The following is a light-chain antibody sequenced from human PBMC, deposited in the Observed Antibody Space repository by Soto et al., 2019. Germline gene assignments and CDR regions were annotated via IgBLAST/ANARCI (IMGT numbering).Light chain of an antibody. Sequence: GSPGQRVTISCSGSSSNLGKNLVYWYQQLPGTAPKLLIYNNDQRPSGVPDRFSGSKSGTSASLAISGLRSEDEADYYCAAWDDRPSGRVFGGGTQLTVL. CDR1: SSNLGKNL. J-gene: IGLJ3*02. CDR3: AAWDDRPSGRV. V-gene: IGLV1-47*02. CDR2: NND.